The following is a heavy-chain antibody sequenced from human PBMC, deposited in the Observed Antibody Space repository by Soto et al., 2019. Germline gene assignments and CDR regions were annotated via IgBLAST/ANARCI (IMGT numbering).Heavy chain of an antibody. D-gene: IGHD3-3*01. Sequence: EVQLLESGGDLVQPGGSLRLSCAASRFTFSSYSMTWVRQAPGKGLEWVSSISGGGGTINYADSVKGRFTISRDNSKNTLYLQMNNLRAEDTALYYCAKDLREGWMQSILGGKDVWGQGTTVTVSS. CDR1: RFTFSSYS. J-gene: IGHJ6*02. V-gene: IGHV3-23*01. CDR3: AKDLREGWMQSILGGKDV. CDR2: ISGGGGTI.